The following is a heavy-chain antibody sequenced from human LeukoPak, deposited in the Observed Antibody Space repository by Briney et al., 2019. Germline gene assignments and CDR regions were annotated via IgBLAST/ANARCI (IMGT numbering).Heavy chain of an antibody. CDR2: IYPGDSDT. D-gene: IGHD3-22*01. V-gene: IGHV5-51*01. Sequence: GESLKISCKGSGYSFTSYWIGWVRQMPGKGLEWMGIIYPGDSDTRYSPSFQGQVTISADKSISTAYLQWSSLKASDTAMYYCARGCNYYDSSGYSYYFDYWGQGTLVTVSS. CDR1: GYSFTSYW. J-gene: IGHJ4*02. CDR3: ARGCNYYDSSGYSYYFDY.